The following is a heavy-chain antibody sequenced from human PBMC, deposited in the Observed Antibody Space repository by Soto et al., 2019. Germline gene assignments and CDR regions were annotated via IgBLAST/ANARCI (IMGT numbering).Heavy chain of an antibody. CDR2: INPNSGGT. CDR1: GYTFTGYY. CDR3: ARDLPPYCTNGVCYTPHNWFDP. Sequence: ALVKVSCKASGYTFTGYYMHWVRQAPGQGLEWMGWINPNSGGTNYAQKFQGRVTMARDTSISTAYMELSRLRSDDTAVYYCARDLPPYCTNGVCYTPHNWFDPWGQGTLVTVSS. V-gene: IGHV1-2*02. D-gene: IGHD2-8*01. J-gene: IGHJ5*02.